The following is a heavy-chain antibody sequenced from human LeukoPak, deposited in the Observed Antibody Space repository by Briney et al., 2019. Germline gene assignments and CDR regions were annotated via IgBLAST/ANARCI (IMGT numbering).Heavy chain of an antibody. D-gene: IGHD3-3*01. CDR2: ISAYNGNT. Sequence: GASVKVSCKXSGYTFTSYGISWVRQAPGQGLEGMGWISAYNGNTNYAQKLQGRVTMTTDTSTSTAYMELRSLRSDDTAVYYCARDSIFGVVRGNFDYWGQGTLVTVSS. J-gene: IGHJ4*02. V-gene: IGHV1-18*01. CDR3: ARDSIFGVVRGNFDY. CDR1: GYTFTSYG.